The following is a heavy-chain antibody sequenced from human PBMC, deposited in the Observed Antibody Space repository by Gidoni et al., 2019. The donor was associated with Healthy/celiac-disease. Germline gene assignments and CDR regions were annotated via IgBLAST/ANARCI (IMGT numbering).Heavy chain of an antibody. CDR1: GFTFSSYA. J-gene: IGHJ4*02. D-gene: IGHD6-19*01. V-gene: IGHV3-23*01. Sequence: EVQLLESGVGLVQPGGSLRLSCAASGFTFSSYAMSWIRQAPGKGLEWVSAISGSGGSTYYADSVKGRFTISRDNSKNTLYLQMNSMRAEDTAVYYCAKDGAGSGWYHYLDYWGQGTLVTVSS. CDR3: AKDGAGSGWYHYLDY. CDR2: ISGSGGST.